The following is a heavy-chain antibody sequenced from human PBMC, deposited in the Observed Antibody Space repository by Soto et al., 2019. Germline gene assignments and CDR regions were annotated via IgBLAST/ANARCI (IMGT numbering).Heavy chain of an antibody. Sequence: ASVKVSCKASGGTFSSYAISWVRQAPGQGLEWMGGIIPIFGTANYAQKFQGRVTITADESTSTAYMELSSLRSEDTAVYYCARGNTIFGVVTNYYGMDVWGQGTTVTVSS. CDR3: ARGNTIFGVVTNYYGMDV. J-gene: IGHJ6*02. D-gene: IGHD3-3*01. V-gene: IGHV1-69*13. CDR2: IIPIFGTA. CDR1: GGTFSSYA.